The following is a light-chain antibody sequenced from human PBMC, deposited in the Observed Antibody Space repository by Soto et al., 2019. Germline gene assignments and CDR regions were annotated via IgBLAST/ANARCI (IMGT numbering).Light chain of an antibody. CDR1: QSVSSY. Sequence: EIVLTQSPATLSLSPGERATLSCRASQSVSSYLAWYQQKPGQAPRLLIYDASNRATGIPARSSGSGSGTDLTLTISSLEPEDFAVYYCQQRSNWPPYTFGQGTKVEIK. CDR2: DAS. V-gene: IGKV3-11*01. J-gene: IGKJ2*01. CDR3: QQRSNWPPYT.